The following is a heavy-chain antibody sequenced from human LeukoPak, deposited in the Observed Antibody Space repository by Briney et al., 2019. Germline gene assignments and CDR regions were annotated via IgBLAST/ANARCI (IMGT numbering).Heavy chain of an antibody. CDR1: GGSFRGYY. CDR2: INHSGST. V-gene: IGHV4-34*01. J-gene: IGHJ4*02. D-gene: IGHD6-6*01. Sequence: SETLSLTCAVYGGSFRGYYWSWIRQPPGKGLEWIGEINHSGSTNYNPSLKSRVTISVDTSKNQFSLKLSSVTAADTAVYYCARLSIAARNYWGQGTLVTVSS. CDR3: ARLSIAARNY.